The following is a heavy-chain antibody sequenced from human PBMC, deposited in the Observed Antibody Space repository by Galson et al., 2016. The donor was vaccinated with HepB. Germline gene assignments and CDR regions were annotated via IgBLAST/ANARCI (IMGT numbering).Heavy chain of an antibody. CDR2: IYYSGST. D-gene: IGHD1-1*01. CDR1: GGSISSNSHY. Sequence: ETLSLTCSVSGGSISSNSHYWGWIRRPPGKGLEWIGSIYYSGSTYDNPSLKSRVTISVDTSKNQFSLKLSSVTAADTAVYYCARQLFDNNWHSWWYFDFWGRGTLVTVSS. V-gene: IGHV4-39*01. CDR3: ARQLFDNNWHSWWYFDF. J-gene: IGHJ2*01.